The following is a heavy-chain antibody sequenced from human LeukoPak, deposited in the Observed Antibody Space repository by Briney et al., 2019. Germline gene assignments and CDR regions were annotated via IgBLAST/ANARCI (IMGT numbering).Heavy chain of an antibody. D-gene: IGHD6-6*01. V-gene: IGHV3-7*01. J-gene: IGHJ4*01. CDR3: ARYIASPRRDRDY. Sequence: GGSLRLSCAASGFTFSTYLMSWVRQAPGKGLEWVARINQDGSEKHYVDSVKGRFTICSDNAKNSVYLQMNTLRAEDTAVHCCARYIASPRRDRDYWGHGTLVTVTA. CDR1: GFTFSTYL. CDR2: INQDGSEK.